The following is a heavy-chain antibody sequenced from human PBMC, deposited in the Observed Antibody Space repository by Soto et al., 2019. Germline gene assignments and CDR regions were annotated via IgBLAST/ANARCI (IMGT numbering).Heavy chain of an antibody. V-gene: IGHV4-59*08. D-gene: IGHD1-1*01. CDR2: IYYTGST. CDR3: ASWNNYYYYMDV. Sequence: SETLSLTCTVSGGSISSYYWSWFRQPPGKGLEWIGYIYYTGSTNYNPSLKSRVTMSVDTSKNQFSLKLSSVTAADTAVYYCASWNNYYYYMDVWGKGATVTVSS. CDR1: GGSISSYY. J-gene: IGHJ6*03.